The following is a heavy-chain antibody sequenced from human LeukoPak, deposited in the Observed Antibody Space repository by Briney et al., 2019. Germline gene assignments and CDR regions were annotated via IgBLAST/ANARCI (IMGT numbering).Heavy chain of an antibody. J-gene: IGHJ4*02. Sequence: GASVKVSCKASGYTFTSYGISWVRQAPGQGLEWMGWISAYNGNTNYAQKLQGRVTMTTDTSTSTAYMELRSLRSDDTAVYYCARANPYYYGSGCYIVPDYWGQGTLVTVSS. D-gene: IGHD3-10*01. CDR1: GYTFTSYG. V-gene: IGHV1-18*01. CDR2: ISAYNGNT. CDR3: ARANPYYYGSGCYIVPDY.